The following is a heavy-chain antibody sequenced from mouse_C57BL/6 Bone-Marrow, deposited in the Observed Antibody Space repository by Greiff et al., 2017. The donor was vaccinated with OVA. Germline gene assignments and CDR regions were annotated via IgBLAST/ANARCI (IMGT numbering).Heavy chain of an antibody. V-gene: IGHV5-12*01. CDR2: ISNGGGST. D-gene: IGHD6-2*01. CDR3: ARHSHSGYYYFDV. J-gene: IGHJ1*03. CDR1: GFTFSDYY. Sequence: EVQRVESGGGLVQPGGSLKLSCAASGFTFSDYYMYWVRQTPEKRLEWVAYISNGGGSTYYPDTVKGRFTFSSDNAKNTLYLQMSRLNSEDTAMYYYARHSHSGYYYFDVWGTGTTVTVSS.